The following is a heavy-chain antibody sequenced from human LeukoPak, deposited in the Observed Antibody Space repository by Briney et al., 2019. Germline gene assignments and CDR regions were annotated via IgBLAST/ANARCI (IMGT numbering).Heavy chain of an antibody. Sequence: SETLSLTGTVSGGSISSYYWSWIRQPPGKGLEWIGYIYYSGSTNYNPSLKSRVTISVDTSKNQFSLKLSSVTAADTAVYYCARANIVVVPADPLGFDYWGQGTLVTVSS. CDR3: ARANIVVVPADPLGFDY. V-gene: IGHV4-59*01. D-gene: IGHD2-2*01. J-gene: IGHJ4*02. CDR1: GGSISSYY. CDR2: IYYSGST.